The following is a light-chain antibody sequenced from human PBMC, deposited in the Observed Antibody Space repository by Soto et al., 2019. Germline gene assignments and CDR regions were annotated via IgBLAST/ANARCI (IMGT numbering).Light chain of an antibody. CDR1: QSVSSDS. Sequence: EIVLTQSPGTLSLSPGERAILSCRASQSVSSDSLAWYRQKPDQAPRLLVYDASSRATGIPDRFSGSGSGTGFTLTISRLEPEYFAVYYCQQYGSAPRTFGQGTKVEIK. V-gene: IGKV3-20*01. CDR3: QQYGSAPRT. CDR2: DAS. J-gene: IGKJ1*01.